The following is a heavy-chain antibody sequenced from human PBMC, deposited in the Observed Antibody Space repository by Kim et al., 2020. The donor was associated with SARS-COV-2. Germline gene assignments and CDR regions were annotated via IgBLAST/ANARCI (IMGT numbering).Heavy chain of an antibody. J-gene: IGHJ4*02. CDR1: GFTFSSYG. Sequence: GGSLRLSCAASGFTFSSYGMHWVRQAPGKGLEWVAVISYDGSNKYYADSVKGRFTISRDNSKNTLYLQMNSLRAEDTAVYYCANSPLGYCSSTSCYYFDYWGQGTLVTVSS. CDR2: ISYDGSNK. CDR3: ANSPLGYCSSTSCYYFDY. V-gene: IGHV3-30*18. D-gene: IGHD2-2*01.